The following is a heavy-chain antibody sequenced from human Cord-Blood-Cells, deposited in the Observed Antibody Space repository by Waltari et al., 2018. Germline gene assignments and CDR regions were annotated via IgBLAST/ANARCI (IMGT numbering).Heavy chain of an antibody. CDR2: INHSGST. CDR1: GGSFSGYY. Sequence: QVQLQQWGAGLLKPSETLSLTCAVYGGSFSGYYWSWIRQPPGKGLEWIGEINHSGSTTYNPSLKSRVTISVDTSKNQFSRKLSSVTAADTAVYYCASRQYGYSSSWYYFDYWGQGTLVTVSS. CDR3: ASRQYGYSSSWYYFDY. J-gene: IGHJ4*02. V-gene: IGHV4-34*01. D-gene: IGHD6-13*01.